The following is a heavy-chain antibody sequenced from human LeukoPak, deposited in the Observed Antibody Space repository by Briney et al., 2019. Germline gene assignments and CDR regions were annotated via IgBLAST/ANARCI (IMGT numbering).Heavy chain of an antibody. V-gene: IGHV1-69*06. D-gene: IGHD3-10*01. Sequence: SVKLSCKASGGTFSSYAISWVRQAPGQGLEWMGGIIPIFGTANYAQKFQGRVTITADKSTSTAYMELSSLRSEDTAVYYCARTYGSGSYYFDYWGQGTLVTVSS. J-gene: IGHJ4*02. CDR1: GGTFSSYA. CDR2: IIPIFGTA. CDR3: ARTYGSGSYYFDY.